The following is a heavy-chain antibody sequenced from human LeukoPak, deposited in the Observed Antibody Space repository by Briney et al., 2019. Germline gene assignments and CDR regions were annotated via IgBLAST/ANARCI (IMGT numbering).Heavy chain of an antibody. CDR1: GYSISRAYY. D-gene: IGHD3-10*01. CDR2: ILHSGST. CDR3: ARDRGVRGEMDF. V-gene: IGHV4-38-2*02. J-gene: IGHJ4*02. Sequence: SETLSLTCALSGYSISRAYYWGWIRQPPGKGLEWIGSILHSGSTYYNPSLKSRVTISVDTSKNHFSLKLTSVTAADTAVYYCARDRGVRGEMDFWGQGTLVTVSS.